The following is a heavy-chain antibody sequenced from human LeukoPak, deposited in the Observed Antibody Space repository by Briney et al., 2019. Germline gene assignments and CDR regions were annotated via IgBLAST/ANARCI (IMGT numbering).Heavy chain of an antibody. CDR1: GYDFTTYW. J-gene: IGHJ6*02. Sequence: LGESLRISCKGSGYDFTTYWIAWVRQMPGKGLEWMGIIYPDDSDIIYSPSFQGQVTISADASISTAYLQWSGLKASDTAMYYCARRLNYYYGLDVWGQGTTVTVSS. CDR3: ARRLNYYYGLDV. CDR2: IYPDDSDI. V-gene: IGHV5-51*01. D-gene: IGHD3-16*01.